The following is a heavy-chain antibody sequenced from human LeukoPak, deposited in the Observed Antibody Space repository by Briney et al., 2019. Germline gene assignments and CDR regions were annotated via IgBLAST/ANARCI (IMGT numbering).Heavy chain of an antibody. CDR1: GGSISSGGYS. J-gene: IGHJ6*03. V-gene: IGHV4-30-2*03. Sequence: PSETLSLTCAVSGGSISSGGYSWSWIRQPPGKGLEWIGTIYHSGSTYYNPSLKSRVTISVDTSKNQFSLKLSSVTAADTAVYYCARGVRYFDWLWGPLYYYYYMDVWGKGTTVTVSS. CDR2: IYHSGST. CDR3: ARGVRYFDWLWGPLYYYYYMDV. D-gene: IGHD3-9*01.